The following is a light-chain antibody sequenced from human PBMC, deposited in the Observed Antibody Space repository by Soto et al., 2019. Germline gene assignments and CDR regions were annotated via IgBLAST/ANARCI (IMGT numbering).Light chain of an antibody. J-gene: IGKJ4*01. CDR1: QSVSSN. Sequence: EIVMTQSPATLSVSPGERATVSCRASQSVSSNLAWYQQKPGQAPRLLIYGASTRATGIPARFSGSGSGTEFTLTISSLQSEDFAVYYCQQYNNWPLTFGGGTKGDIK. V-gene: IGKV3-15*01. CDR2: GAS. CDR3: QQYNNWPLT.